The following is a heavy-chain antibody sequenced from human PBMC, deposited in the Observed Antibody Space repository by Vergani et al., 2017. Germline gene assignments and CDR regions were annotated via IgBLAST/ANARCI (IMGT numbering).Heavy chain of an antibody. Sequence: QVQLQESGPGVVKPSQTLSLTCAVSGRSISSGDHCWTWIRQRPGKGLEWIGYIFYSGTTYDNPSLRSRLTISVDTSQNQFSLKLRSVTAADTAVYYCARVDTQVPATSHFYYMDVWGKXP. J-gene: IGHJ6*03. CDR1: GRSISSGDHC. CDR2: IFYSGTT. CDR3: ARVDTQVPATSHFYYMDV. V-gene: IGHV4-31*11. D-gene: IGHD6-25*01.